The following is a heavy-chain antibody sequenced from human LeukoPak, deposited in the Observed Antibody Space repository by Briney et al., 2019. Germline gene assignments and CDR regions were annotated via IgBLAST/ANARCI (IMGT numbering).Heavy chain of an antibody. CDR2: IYYSGST. Sequence: SSETLSLTCAVSGGSISSYYWSWIRQPPGKGLEWIGYIYYSGSTNYNPSLKSRVTISVDTSKNQFSLKLSSVTAADTAVYYCARLNDYGDYYFYYGMDVWGQGTTVTVSS. CDR3: ARLNDYGDYYFYYGMDV. V-gene: IGHV4-59*01. J-gene: IGHJ6*02. CDR1: GGSISSYY. D-gene: IGHD4-17*01.